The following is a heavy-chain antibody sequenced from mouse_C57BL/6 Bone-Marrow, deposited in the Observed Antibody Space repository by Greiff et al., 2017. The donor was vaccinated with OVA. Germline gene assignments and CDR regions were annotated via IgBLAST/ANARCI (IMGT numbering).Heavy chain of an antibody. V-gene: IGHV14-1*01. CDR1: GFNIKDYY. Sequence: VHVKQSGAELVRPGASVKLSCTASGFNIKDYYMHWVKQRPEQGLEWIGRIDPEDGDTEYAPKFQGKATMTADTSSNTAYLQLSSLTSEDTAVYYCTTEPYGDYFDYWGQGTTLTVSS. J-gene: IGHJ2*01. CDR2: IDPEDGDT. CDR3: TTEPYGDYFDY. D-gene: IGHD1-1*02.